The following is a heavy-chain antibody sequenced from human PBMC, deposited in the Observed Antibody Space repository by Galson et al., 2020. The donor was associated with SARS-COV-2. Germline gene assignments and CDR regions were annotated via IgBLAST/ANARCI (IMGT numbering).Heavy chain of an antibody. D-gene: IGHD3-22*01. Sequence: TGGSLRLSCAASGFTFSIFSMNWVRQAPGKGLEWVSSIGSSSSYIYYADSVKGRFTISRDNAKNSLFLQMNSLRAEDTAVYYCARDRYDSSGYTAEYWGQGTLVTVSS. V-gene: IGHV3-21*01. CDR3: ARDRYDSSGYTAEY. J-gene: IGHJ4*02. CDR2: IGSSSSYI. CDR1: GFTFSIFS.